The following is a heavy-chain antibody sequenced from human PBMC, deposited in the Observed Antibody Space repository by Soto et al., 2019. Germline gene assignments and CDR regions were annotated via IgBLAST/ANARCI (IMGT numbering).Heavy chain of an antibody. V-gene: IGHV3-74*01. J-gene: IGHJ6*02. Sequence: GGSLRLSCAASGFTFSSYWMHWVRQAPGKGLVWVSRINSDGSSTSYAGSVKGRFTISRDNAKYTLYLHMNSLRAEATAVYYCAKPSQHYDFWSGYYPWGLDYYYGMDVWGQGTTVTVSS. D-gene: IGHD3-3*01. CDR3: AKPSQHYDFWSGYYPWGLDYYYGMDV. CDR1: GFTFSSYW. CDR2: INSDGSST.